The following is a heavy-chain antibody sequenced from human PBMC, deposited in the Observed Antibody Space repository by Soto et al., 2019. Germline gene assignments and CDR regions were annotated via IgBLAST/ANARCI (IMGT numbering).Heavy chain of an antibody. V-gene: IGHV3-23*01. CDR2: ISCSGGST. CDR3: AKSPIKSFYDSSGYYYFDY. J-gene: IGHJ4*02. CDR1: GFTFSSSA. D-gene: IGHD3-22*01. Sequence: GGSLRLSCAASGFTFSSSAMSWVRQAPGKGLEWVSAISCSGGSTYYADSVKGRFTISRDNSKNTLYLQMNSLRAEDTAVYYCAKSPIKSFYDSSGYYYFDYWGQGTLVTVSS.